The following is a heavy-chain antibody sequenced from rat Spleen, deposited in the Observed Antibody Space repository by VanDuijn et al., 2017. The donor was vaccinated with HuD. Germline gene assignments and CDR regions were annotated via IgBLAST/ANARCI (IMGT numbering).Heavy chain of an antibody. CDR1: GFTFSDYY. CDR3: ARRVPGLGFDY. Sequence: EVQLVESDGGLVQPGRSLKLSCAASGFTFSDYYMAWVRQAPTKGLEWVATISYDGSSTYYRDSVKGRFTISRDNAKSTLYLQMDSLRSEDTDTYYCARRVPGLGFDYWGQGVMVTVSS. CDR2: ISYDGSST. D-gene: IGHD1-4*01. J-gene: IGHJ2*01. V-gene: IGHV5-29*01.